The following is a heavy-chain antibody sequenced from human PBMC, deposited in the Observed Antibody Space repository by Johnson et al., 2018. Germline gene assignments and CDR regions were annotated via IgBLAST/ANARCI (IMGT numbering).Heavy chain of an antibody. Sequence: QVQLVQSGGGVVQPGRSLGLSCAASGFDFSSYGIHWVRQAPGKGLEWVAVIWYDGTNKYYEDPVKGRFTISRDNSRNTRYLQMNSLRAEDTALYYCTRGVRSWDGFDIWGQGTMVTVSS. J-gene: IGHJ3*02. CDR1: GFDFSSYG. CDR3: TRGVRSWDGFDI. V-gene: IGHV3-33*01. CDR2: IWYDGTNK. D-gene: IGHD6-13*01.